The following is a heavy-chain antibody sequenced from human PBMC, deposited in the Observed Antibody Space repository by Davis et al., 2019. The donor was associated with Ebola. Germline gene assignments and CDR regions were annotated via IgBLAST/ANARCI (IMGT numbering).Heavy chain of an antibody. CDR3: ARGIRDGAGDWFDP. CDR1: GGSMSSYY. V-gene: IGHV4-59*01. D-gene: IGHD2/OR15-2a*01. CDR2: IYYSGNT. Sequence: SETLSLTCTVSGGSMSSYYWSWIRQPPGKGLEWIGFIYYSGNTNYNPSLKSRVTMSVDTTNNQFFLKLISVTAADTAVYYCARGIRDGAGDWFDPWGQGTLVTVSS. J-gene: IGHJ5*02.